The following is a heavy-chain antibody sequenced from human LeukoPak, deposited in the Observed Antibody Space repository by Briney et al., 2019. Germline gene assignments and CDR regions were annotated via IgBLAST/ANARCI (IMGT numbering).Heavy chain of an antibody. Sequence: ASVKVSCKASGYTFTSYGISWVRQAPGQGLEWMGWISAYNGNTNYAQKLQGRVTMTTDTSTSTAYMELSSLRSEDTAVYYCARVYQGGYAANWFDPWGQGTLVTVSS. CDR2: ISAYNGNT. V-gene: IGHV1-18*01. CDR3: ARVYQGGYAANWFDP. CDR1: GYTFTSYG. J-gene: IGHJ5*02. D-gene: IGHD2-2*01.